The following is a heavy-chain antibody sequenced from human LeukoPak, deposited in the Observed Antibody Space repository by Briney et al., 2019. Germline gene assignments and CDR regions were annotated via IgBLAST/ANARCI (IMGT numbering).Heavy chain of an antibody. CDR3: ARGITAAGTANYDY. V-gene: IGHV3-7*03. CDR2: IKEDGSEK. CDR1: GFTFSNYW. J-gene: IGHJ4*02. D-gene: IGHD6-13*01. Sequence: PGGSLRLSCAASGFTFSNYWMSWVCQAPGKGLEWVANIKEDGSEKYYLDSVKGRFTVSRDNAKNSLYLQMNSLRVEDTAVYYCARGITAAGTANYDYWGQGTLVTVSS.